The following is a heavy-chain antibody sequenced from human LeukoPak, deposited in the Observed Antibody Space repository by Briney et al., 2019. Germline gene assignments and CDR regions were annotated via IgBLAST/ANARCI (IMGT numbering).Heavy chain of an antibody. V-gene: IGHV4-34*01. CDR1: GGSFSGYY. CDR3: AREGPDYSNPFDY. CDR2: INHSGST. D-gene: IGHD4-11*01. Sequence: PSETLSLTCAVYGGSFSGYYWSWTRQPPGKGLEWIGEINHSGSTNYNPSLKSRVTISVGTSKNQFSLKLSSVTAADTAVYYCAREGPDYSNPFDYWGQGTLVTVSS. J-gene: IGHJ4*02.